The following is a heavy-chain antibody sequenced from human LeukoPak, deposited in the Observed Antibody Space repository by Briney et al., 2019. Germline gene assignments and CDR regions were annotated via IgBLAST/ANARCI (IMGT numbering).Heavy chain of an antibody. J-gene: IGHJ4*02. V-gene: IGHV4-38-2*02. CDR2: INHSGST. D-gene: IGHD2-21*01. CDR3: ARRVRTQIRNFDY. CDR1: GYSISSGYY. Sequence: PSETLSLTCTVSGYSISSGYYWGWIRQPPGKGLEWIGEINHSGSTNYNPSLKSRVTISVDTSKNQFSLKLSSVTAADTAVYYCARRVRTQIRNFDYWGQGTLVTVSS.